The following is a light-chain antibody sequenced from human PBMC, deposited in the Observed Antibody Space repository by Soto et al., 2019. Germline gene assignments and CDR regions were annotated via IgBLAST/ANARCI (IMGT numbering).Light chain of an antibody. CDR2: GAS. Sequence: EIVLTQSPATLSVSPGERATLSCRASQGVSNNLAWFQHKPGQAPRLLIYGASTRATGIPARFSGSGSGTEFTLTISSLQSEDFAVYYCQQYNNWPPTWTFGQGTKVDIK. CDR3: QQYNNWPPTWT. V-gene: IGKV3-15*01. J-gene: IGKJ1*01. CDR1: QGVSNN.